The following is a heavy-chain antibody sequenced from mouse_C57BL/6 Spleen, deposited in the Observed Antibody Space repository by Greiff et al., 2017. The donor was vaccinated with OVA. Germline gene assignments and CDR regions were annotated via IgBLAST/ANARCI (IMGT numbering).Heavy chain of an antibody. CDR3: TRSPYYSNYEDY. J-gene: IGHJ2*01. V-gene: IGHV1-5*01. Sequence: VQLQQSGTVLARPGASVKMSCKTSGYTFTSYWMHWVKQRPGQGLEWIGAIYPGKSDTSYNQKFKGKAKLTAVTSASTAYMELSSLTNEDSAVYYCTRSPYYSNYEDYWGQGTTLTVSS. CDR1: GYTFTSYW. CDR2: IYPGKSDT. D-gene: IGHD2-5*01.